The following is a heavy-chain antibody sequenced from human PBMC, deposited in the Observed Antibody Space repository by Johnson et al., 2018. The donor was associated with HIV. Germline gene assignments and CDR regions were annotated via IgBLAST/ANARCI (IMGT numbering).Heavy chain of an antibody. CDR3: ARNQGRRNYYDAFDI. CDR2: INWNGGST. Sequence: VQLVESGGGLVQPGRSLRLTCVGSGFTFDDYGMNWVRQAPGKGLEWVSGINWNGGSTGYADSVKGRFTISRDNSKNTLYLQMNSLRAEDTAVYYCARNQGRRNYYDAFDIWGQGTIVTVSS. V-gene: IGHV3-20*04. J-gene: IGHJ3*02. CDR1: GFTFDDYG. D-gene: IGHD1-7*01.